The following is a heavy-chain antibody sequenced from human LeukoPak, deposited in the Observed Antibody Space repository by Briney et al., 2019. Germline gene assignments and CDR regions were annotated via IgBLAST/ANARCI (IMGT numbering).Heavy chain of an antibody. J-gene: IGHJ4*02. Sequence: SETLSLTCAVYGGSFSGYYWSWIRQPPGKGLEWIGEINHSGSTNYNPSLKSRVTISVDTSKNQFSLKLSSVTAADTAVYYCARDRDYYYASGSYYYDWGQGTLVTVSS. V-gene: IGHV4-34*01. CDR2: INHSGST. CDR1: GGSFSGYY. D-gene: IGHD3-10*01. CDR3: ARDRDYYYASGSYYYD.